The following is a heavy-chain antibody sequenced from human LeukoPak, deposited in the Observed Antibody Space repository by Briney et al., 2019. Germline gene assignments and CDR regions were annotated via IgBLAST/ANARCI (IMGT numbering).Heavy chain of an antibody. Sequence: SVKVSCKASGGTFSSYAISWVRQAPGQGLEWMGGIIPIFGTANYAQKFQGRVTITTDESTSTAYMELSSLRSEDTAVYYCARAQDFGVAINWFDPWGQGTLVTVSS. CDR2: IIPIFGTA. V-gene: IGHV1-69*05. CDR3: ARAQDFGVAINWFDP. D-gene: IGHD3-3*01. J-gene: IGHJ5*02. CDR1: GGTFSSYA.